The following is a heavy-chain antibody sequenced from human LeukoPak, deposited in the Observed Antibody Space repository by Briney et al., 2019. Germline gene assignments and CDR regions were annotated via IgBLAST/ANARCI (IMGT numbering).Heavy chain of an antibody. Sequence: GGSLRLSCAASGFTFSSYAMHWVRQAPGKGLEYVSAISSNGGSTYYANSVKGRFTISRDNSKNTLYLQMGSLRAEDTAVYYCAKDRKATVTTWFDYWGQGTLVTVSS. CDR1: GFTFSSYA. CDR3: AKDRKATVTTWFDY. V-gene: IGHV3-64*01. J-gene: IGHJ4*02. D-gene: IGHD4-17*01. CDR2: ISSNGGST.